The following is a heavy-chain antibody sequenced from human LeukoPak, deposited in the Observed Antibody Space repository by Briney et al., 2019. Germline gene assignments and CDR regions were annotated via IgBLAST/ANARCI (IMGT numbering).Heavy chain of an antibody. CDR3: ARLPIMVGAPRHFQD. CDR1: GASISSGSYY. V-gene: IGHV4-39*01. CDR2: IYYRGST. D-gene: IGHD1-26*01. Sequence: SETLSRTCTVSGASISSGSYYWGWIRQPPGKGLEWIASIYYRGSTYDNPSLKSRVTISLDTSKNQFSLKLSSVTAADTAVYYCARLPIMVGAPRHFQDWGQGTLVIVSS. J-gene: IGHJ1*01.